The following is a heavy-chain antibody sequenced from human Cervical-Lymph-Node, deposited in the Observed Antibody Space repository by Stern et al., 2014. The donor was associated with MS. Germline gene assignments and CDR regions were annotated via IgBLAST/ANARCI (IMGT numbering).Heavy chain of an antibody. D-gene: IGHD6-13*01. J-gene: IGHJ5*02. V-gene: IGHV1-69*01. CDR3: ALSSETSDRWYSLGYDL. Sequence: VQLVQSGAKVTKPGSSVKVSCKASGGTFSKFPSSWVRQAPGQGLEWMGGIFPGFGTPTYAQEFRGRVTITADVSTSTVYMELSSLRSDDTAVYYCALSSETSDRWYSLGYDLWGQGTLVTVSS. CDR1: GGTFSKFP. CDR2: IFPGFGTP.